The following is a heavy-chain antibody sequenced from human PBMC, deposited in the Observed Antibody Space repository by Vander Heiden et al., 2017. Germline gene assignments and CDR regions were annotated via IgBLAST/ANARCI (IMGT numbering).Heavy chain of an antibody. CDR3: AKGGIAARYLFDS. CDR1: GFNFLTYG. D-gene: IGHD6-6*01. CDR2: ITGSGDYT. Sequence: EVQLLQSGGGLVQPGGSLRLSCEASGFNFLTYGMSWVRQAPGKGLEGVSMITGSGDYTTYADAVKGRFTTSTDTSKTTVFLQMNSLKDEDTDIYYCAKGGIAARYLFDSWGHGVLVTVSS. J-gene: IGHJ4*01. V-gene: IGHV3-23*01.